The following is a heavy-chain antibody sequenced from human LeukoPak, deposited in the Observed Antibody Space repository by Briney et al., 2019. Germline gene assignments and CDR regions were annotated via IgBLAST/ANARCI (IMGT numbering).Heavy chain of an antibody. CDR1: GYSISSGYY. CDR3: ARQAGSSSFDY. V-gene: IGHV4-38-2*01. CDR2: IYHSGST. D-gene: IGHD6-6*01. Sequence: SETLSLTCAVSGYSISSGYYWGWIRQPPGKGLEWIGSIYHSGSTYYNPSLKSRVTISVDTSKNQFSLKLSSVTAADTAMYYCARQAGSSSFDYWGQGTLVTVSS. J-gene: IGHJ4*02.